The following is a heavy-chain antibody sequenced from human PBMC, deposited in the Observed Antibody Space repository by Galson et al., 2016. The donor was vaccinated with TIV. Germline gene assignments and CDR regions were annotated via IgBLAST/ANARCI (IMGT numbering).Heavy chain of an antibody. V-gene: IGHV1-69*01. CDR1: GGTLNSFA. J-gene: IGHJ4*02. Sequence: SCKASGGTLNSFAISWVRQAPGQGLEWMGGITGVFGTSNYAQKFQARVTITADQSTSTTYLEVTNLRSEDTAVYYCARGPEYTSSYFSFWGQGTLVTVSA. CDR3: ARGPEYTSSYFSF. D-gene: IGHD6-13*01. CDR2: ITGVFGTS.